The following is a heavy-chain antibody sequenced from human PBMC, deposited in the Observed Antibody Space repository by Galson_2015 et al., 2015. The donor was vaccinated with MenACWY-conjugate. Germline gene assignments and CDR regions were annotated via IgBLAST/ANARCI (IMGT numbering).Heavy chain of an antibody. CDR2: ISDSSNTI. D-gene: IGHD3-22*01. J-gene: IGHJ4*02. CDR1: GFTFSSYS. Sequence: SLRLSCAASGFTFSSYSMNWVRQAPGKGLEWVSYISDSSNTIVYADSVKGRFTISRDDAKNTLYLQMNSLRAEDTAVYYCAKRPATYYYDSSGYYWFNYWGQGTLVTVSS. CDR3: AKRPATYYYDSSGYYWFNY. V-gene: IGHV3-48*01.